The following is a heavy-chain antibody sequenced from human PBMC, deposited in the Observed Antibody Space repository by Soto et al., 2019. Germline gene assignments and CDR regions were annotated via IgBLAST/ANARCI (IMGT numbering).Heavy chain of an antibody. CDR3: ALLMVYAHSPYGMDV. CDR2: INPSGGST. D-gene: IGHD2-8*01. Sequence: QVQLVQSGAEVKKPGASVKVSCKASGYTFTSYYMHWVRQAPGQGLEWMGIINPSGGSTSYAQKCRGRVTMTRDTATSTGYMELRSLRSEDTAVYYCALLMVYAHSPYGMDVWGQGTTVTVSS. CDR1: GYTFTSYY. J-gene: IGHJ6*02. V-gene: IGHV1-46*01.